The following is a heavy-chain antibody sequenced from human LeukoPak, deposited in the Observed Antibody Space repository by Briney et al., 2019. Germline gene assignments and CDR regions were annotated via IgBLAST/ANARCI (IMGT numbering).Heavy chain of an antibody. J-gene: IGHJ6*03. CDR3: AREVRFLDTYYYYMDV. Sequence: SETLSLTCTVSDGSFSDYYWSWIRQSAAKGLEWIGRIYARGGTNYNPPLRSRVAISMDTSKNQFSLKMNSVPAADTAVYYCAREVRFLDTYYYYMDVWGKGTTVTVSS. CDR1: DGSFSDYY. CDR2: IYARGGT. V-gene: IGHV4-4*07. D-gene: IGHD3-3*01.